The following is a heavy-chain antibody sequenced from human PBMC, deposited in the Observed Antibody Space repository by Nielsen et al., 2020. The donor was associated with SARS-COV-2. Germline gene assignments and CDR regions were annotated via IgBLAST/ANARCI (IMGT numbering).Heavy chain of an antibody. CDR1: GGSISTYY. V-gene: IGHV4-59*01. CDR2: IYYSGST. D-gene: IGHD2-2*01. CDR3: ARGECTSTSCYAGDYDMDV. Sequence: SETLSLTCTVSGGSISTYYWSWIRQPPGKGLEWLGYIYYSGSTKYNPSLKSRVIISVDTSKNQFSLKLNSVTAADTAVYYCARGECTSTSCYAGDYDMDVWGQGTTVTVSS. J-gene: IGHJ6*02.